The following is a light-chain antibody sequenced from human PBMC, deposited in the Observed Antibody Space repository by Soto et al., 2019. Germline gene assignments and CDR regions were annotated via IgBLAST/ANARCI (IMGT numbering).Light chain of an antibody. CDR2: GAS. CDR3: QYYGSSPRVT. V-gene: IGKV3-20*01. Sequence: EIVLTQSPGTLYLSPGERATLSARASQIVSSTCSAWYQQKPGQAPRRLLYGASIRATGIPDRFSGSWCGKDLTLTISRLEHEDFEVYYCQYYGSSPRVTFGGGTKVEIK. CDR1: QIVSSTC. J-gene: IGKJ4*01.